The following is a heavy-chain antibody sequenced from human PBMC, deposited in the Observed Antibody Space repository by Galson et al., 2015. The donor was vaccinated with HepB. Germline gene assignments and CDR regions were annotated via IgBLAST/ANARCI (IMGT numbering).Heavy chain of an antibody. J-gene: IGHJ4*02. CDR2: IDWGDGK. CDR3: ARSRFTSYGYYDY. Sequence: PALVKPTQTLTLTCTFSGFALSTSGMSVTWIRQPPGGALEWLARIDWGDGKFYSPFLMGRLPISHDASENRVVLTVANVDPGDTATYFCARSRFTSYGYYDYWGQGTLVTVSS. D-gene: IGHD3-16*01. V-gene: IGHV2-70*04. CDR1: GFALSTSGMS.